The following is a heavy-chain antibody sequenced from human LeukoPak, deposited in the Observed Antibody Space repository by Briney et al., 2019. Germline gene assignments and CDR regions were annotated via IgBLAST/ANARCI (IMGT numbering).Heavy chain of an antibody. CDR1: GDSISSDTYY. D-gene: IGHD3-10*01. CDR2: VYTTGST. V-gene: IGHV4-61*02. Sequence: PSETLSLTCTVSGDSISSDTYYWSWFRQPAGKGLEWIGRVYTTGSTNYSPSLKSRVTISMDTSKNQFSLNLSSVTAADTALYYCARGRRYGSSEFDYWGQGTLVTVSS. J-gene: IGHJ4*02. CDR3: ARGRRYGSSEFDY.